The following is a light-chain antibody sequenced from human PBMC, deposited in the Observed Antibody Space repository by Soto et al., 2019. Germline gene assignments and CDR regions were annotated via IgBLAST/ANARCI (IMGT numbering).Light chain of an antibody. J-gene: IGLJ3*02. CDR3: SSYTSSSSRV. V-gene: IGLV2-14*01. Sequence: QSVLTQPASLSGSPGQSITLSCTGTSSDVGGYNYVSWYQQHPGKAPKLMIYDVSNRPSGVSNRFSGSKSGNTASLTISGLQAEDEADYYCSSYTSSSSRVFGGGTKVTVL. CDR1: SSDVGGYNY. CDR2: DVS.